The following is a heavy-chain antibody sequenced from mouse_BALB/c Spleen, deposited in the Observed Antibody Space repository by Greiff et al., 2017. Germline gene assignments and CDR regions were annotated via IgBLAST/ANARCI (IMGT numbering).Heavy chain of an antibody. V-gene: IGHV1-69*02. CDR2: IYPSDSYT. Sequence: QVQLQQPGAELVRPGASVKLSCKASGYTFTSYWINWVKQRPGQGLEWIGNIYPSDSYTNYNQKFKDKATLTVDKSSSTAYMQLSSPTSEDSAVYYCTREYDYDVFAYWGQGTLVTVSA. CDR3: TREYDYDVFAY. CDR1: GYTFTSYW. J-gene: IGHJ3*01. D-gene: IGHD2-4*01.